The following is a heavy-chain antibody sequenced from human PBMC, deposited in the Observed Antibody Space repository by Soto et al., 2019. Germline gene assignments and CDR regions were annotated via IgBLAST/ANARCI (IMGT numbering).Heavy chain of an antibody. CDR1: GGSISSYY. J-gene: IGHJ4*02. D-gene: IGHD6-19*01. V-gene: IGHV4-59*01. CDR3: ARRDRDYSSGWYFDY. Sequence: PSETLSLTCTVSGGSISSYYWSWIRQPPGKGLEWIGYIHNIGDTNYNPSLKSRVTISVDTSKNQFSLKLSSVTAADTAVYYCARRDRDYSSGWYFDYWGLGALVTVSS. CDR2: IHNIGDT.